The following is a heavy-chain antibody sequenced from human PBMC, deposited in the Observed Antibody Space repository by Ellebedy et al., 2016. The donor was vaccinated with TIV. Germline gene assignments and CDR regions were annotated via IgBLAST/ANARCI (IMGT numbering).Heavy chain of an antibody. CDR3: ATDTVVTRLDY. V-gene: IGHV1-2*02. J-gene: IGHJ4*02. CDR1: GGTFSSYA. Sequence: ASVKVSXXASGGTFSSYAISWVRQAPGQGLEWMGWINPNSGGTNYAQKFQGRVTMTRDTSISTAYMELSRLRSDDTAVYYCATDTVVTRLDYWGQGTLVTVSS. D-gene: IGHD4-23*01. CDR2: INPNSGGT.